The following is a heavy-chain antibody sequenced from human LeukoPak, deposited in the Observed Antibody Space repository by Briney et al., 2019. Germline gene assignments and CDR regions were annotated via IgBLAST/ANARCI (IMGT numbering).Heavy chain of an antibody. J-gene: IGHJ4*02. V-gene: IGHV3-7*03. CDR3: ARDEIYSSGWYADY. CDR1: GFTFSSYW. D-gene: IGHD6-19*01. CDR2: IKRDGSEK. Sequence: GGSLRLSCAASGFTFSSYWMSWVRQAPGKGLEWVANIKRDGSEKYYVDSVKGRFTISRDNAKNSLYLQMNSLRAEDTAVYYCARDEIYSSGWYADYWGQGTLVTVSS.